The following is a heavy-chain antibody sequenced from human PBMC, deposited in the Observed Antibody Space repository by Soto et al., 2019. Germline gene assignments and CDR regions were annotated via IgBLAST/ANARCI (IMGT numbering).Heavy chain of an antibody. CDR3: ARDQELAVAVTWDGMDV. J-gene: IGHJ6*01. CDR2: ISYDGSNK. Sequence: QVQLVESGGGVVQPGRSLRLSCEASGFTFSSYAMQWVRQAPGKGLEWVAVISYDGSNKYYADSVKGRFTISRDNSKNTLYLQMNGLRAEYTAVYYCARDQELAVAVTWDGMDVLGQGPTVTFSS. D-gene: IGHD6-19*01. CDR1: GFTFSSYA. V-gene: IGHV3-30-3*01.